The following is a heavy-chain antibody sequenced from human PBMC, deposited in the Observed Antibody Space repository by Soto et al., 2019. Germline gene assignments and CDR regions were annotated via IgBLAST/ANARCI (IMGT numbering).Heavy chain of an antibody. CDR2: INPSGGST. Sequence: ASVKVACEASGYTFSSYYMHWVRQAPGQGLEWMGIINPSGGSTSYAQKFQGRVTMTRDTSTSTVYMELSSLRSEDTAVYYCARSRFDTPCFDYWGQGTLVTVSS. J-gene: IGHJ4*02. CDR3: ARSRFDTPCFDY. D-gene: IGHD2-15*01. CDR1: GYTFSSYY. V-gene: IGHV1-46*03.